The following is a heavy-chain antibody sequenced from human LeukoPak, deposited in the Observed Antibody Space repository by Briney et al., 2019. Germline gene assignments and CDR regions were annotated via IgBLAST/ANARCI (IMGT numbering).Heavy chain of an antibody. CDR1: GFTFSSYA. J-gene: IGHJ4*02. Sequence: GGSLRLSCAASGFTFSSYAMSWVRQAPGKGLEWISAISGSGGSTYYADSVKGRFTISRDNSKNTLYLQMNSLRAEDTAVYYCAKGWEGYYDSRSLVYFDYWGQGTLVTVSS. CDR2: ISGSGGST. CDR3: AKGWEGYYDSRSLVYFDY. V-gene: IGHV3-23*01. D-gene: IGHD3-22*01.